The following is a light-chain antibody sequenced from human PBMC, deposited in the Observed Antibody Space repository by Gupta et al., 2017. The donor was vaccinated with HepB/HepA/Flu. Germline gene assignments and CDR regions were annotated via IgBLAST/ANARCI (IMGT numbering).Light chain of an antibody. CDR3: QQLNRDQASIT. V-gene: IGKV1-9*01. J-gene: IGKJ4*01. Sequence: DIQLTQSPSFLSASVGDRVTITCRASQGISSYLDWYQKKPRKAPKRLIYAASTLQSGVKSICSGSGAGTEFTLTISSRQPEDFETYYCQQLNRDQASITFGGGTKVEIK. CDR1: QGISSY. CDR2: AAS.